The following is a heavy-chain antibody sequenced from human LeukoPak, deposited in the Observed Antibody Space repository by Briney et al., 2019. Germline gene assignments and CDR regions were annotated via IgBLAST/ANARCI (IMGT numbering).Heavy chain of an antibody. V-gene: IGHV3-30*18. CDR2: ISFDGSIE. J-gene: IGHJ3*01. CDR3: AKDSDIAVAGSDDALDV. CDR1: GSTFSSYG. D-gene: IGHD6-19*01. Sequence: GGFLRLSCAASGSTFSSYGMHWVRQTPGKGLEWVALISFDGSIEYYVDSVKGRFTISRDNSKNTLFLQMNSLRPEDTAVYYCAKDSDIAVAGSDDALDVWGQGTMVTVSS.